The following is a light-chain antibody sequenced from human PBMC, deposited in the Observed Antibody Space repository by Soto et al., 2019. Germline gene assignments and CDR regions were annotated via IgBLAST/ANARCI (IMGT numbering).Light chain of an antibody. J-gene: IGKJ4*01. V-gene: IGKV1-5*03. CDR2: KAS. Sequence: DIQMTQSPSTLSASVGDRVTITCRARQSISRWLAWYQQKPGKAPKLLIYKASSLESGVPSRFSGSGSGTEFTLTINSLQPDDFATFYCQQYHSSPVTFGGGTKVDIK. CDR3: QQYHSSPVT. CDR1: QSISRW.